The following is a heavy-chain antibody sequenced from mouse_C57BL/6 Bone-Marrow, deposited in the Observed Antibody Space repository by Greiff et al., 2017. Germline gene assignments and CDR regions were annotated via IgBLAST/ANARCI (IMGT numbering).Heavy chain of an antibody. CDR2: IYPGDGDT. D-gene: IGHD4-1*01. J-gene: IGHJ2*01. Sequence: QVQLKESGAELVKPGASVKISCKVSGYAFSTYWMNWVKQRPGKGLEWIGQIYPGDGDTNYNGKFKGKATLTADKSASTADMQLSSLTSEDSAVYFCARDWDYFDYWGQGTTLTVSS. CDR3: ARDWDYFDY. V-gene: IGHV1-80*01. CDR1: GYAFSTYW.